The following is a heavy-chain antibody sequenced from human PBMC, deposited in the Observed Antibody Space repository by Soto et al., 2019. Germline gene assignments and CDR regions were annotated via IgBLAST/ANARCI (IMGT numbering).Heavy chain of an antibody. V-gene: IGHV4-30-2*01. CDR3: AGRLDKAMVTVDY. Sequence: SEALSPTSPAPGVSIISGGLSWRWPRGHPGKGLEGIGYIYHSGSTYYNPSLKSRVTIAVDRSKNQFSLKLSSVTAADTAVYYCAGRLDKAMVTVDYWGQGTLVTVSS. CDR1: GVSIISGGLS. D-gene: IGHD5-18*01. CDR2: IYHSGST. J-gene: IGHJ4*02.